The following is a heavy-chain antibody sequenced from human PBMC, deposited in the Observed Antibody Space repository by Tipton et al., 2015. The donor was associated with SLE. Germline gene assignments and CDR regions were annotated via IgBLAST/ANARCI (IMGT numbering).Heavy chain of an antibody. D-gene: IGHD1-26*01. CDR3: ARHKVARSGSYDYCYYYMDA. CDR2: IYPGDSDT. Sequence: QLVQSGAEVKKPGESLKISCKGSGYSFTSYWIGWVRQMPGKGLEWMGIIYPGDSDTRYSPSFQDQVTISADKSISTAYLQWSSLKASDTAMYYCARHKVARSGSYDYCYYYMDAWCKGTTVTVSS. CDR1: GYSFTSYW. J-gene: IGHJ6*03. V-gene: IGHV5-51*01.